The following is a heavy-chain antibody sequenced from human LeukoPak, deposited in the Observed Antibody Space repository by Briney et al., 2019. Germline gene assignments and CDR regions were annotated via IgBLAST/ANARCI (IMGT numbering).Heavy chain of an antibody. CDR3: WKDGED. D-gene: IGHD3-3*01. J-gene: IGHJ4*02. CDR2: MSYDGSKK. CDR1: GFIFSNYD. Sequence: PGKSLRLSCAASGFIFSNYDMHLVRQAPGKGLEWVAVMSYDGSKKYYEESVKGRFTISRYNSSSTLYLQMDSLRVEDTAMYYCWKDGEDWGQGALATVS. V-gene: IGHV3-33*06.